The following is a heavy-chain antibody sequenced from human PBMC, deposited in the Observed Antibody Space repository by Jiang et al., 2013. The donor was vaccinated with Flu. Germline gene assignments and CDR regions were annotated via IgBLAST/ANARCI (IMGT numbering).Heavy chain of an antibody. D-gene: IGHD1-26*01. V-gene: IGHV5-10-1*01. Sequence: GAEVKKPGESLRISCKGSGYSFTSYWISWVRQMPGKGLEWMGRIDPSDSYTNYSPSFQGHVTISADKSISTAYLQWSRLEASDTAMYYCARPAVQYSESPFDSLDYWGQGTLVTVSS. CDR1: GYSFTSYW. CDR2: IDPSDSYT. J-gene: IGHJ4*02. CDR3: ARPAVQYSESPFDSLDY.